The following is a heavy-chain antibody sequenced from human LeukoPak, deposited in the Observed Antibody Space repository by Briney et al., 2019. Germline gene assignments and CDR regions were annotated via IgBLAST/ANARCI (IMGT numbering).Heavy chain of an antibody. Sequence: GGSLRLSCAASGFTFSSYSMNWVRQAPGKGLEWVSYISRSSSAIYYADSVKGRFTISRDNAKNSLYLQMNSLRPEDTAVYYCARDLDSTPSDYWGQGTLVTASS. V-gene: IGHV3-48*01. CDR1: GFTFSSYS. J-gene: IGHJ4*02. D-gene: IGHD2-2*01. CDR2: ISRSSSAI. CDR3: ARDLDSTPSDY.